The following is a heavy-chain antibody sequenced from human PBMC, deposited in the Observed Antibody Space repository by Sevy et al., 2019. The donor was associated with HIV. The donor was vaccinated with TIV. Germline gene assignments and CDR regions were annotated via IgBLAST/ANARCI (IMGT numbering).Heavy chain of an antibody. D-gene: IGHD2-2*02. CDR1: GYTFTSYG. CDR2: ISAYNGNT. V-gene: IGHV1-18*04. Sequence: ASVKVSCKASGYTFTSYGISWVRQAPGQGLEWMGWISAYNGNTNYAQKLQGRVTMTTDTSTSTAYMELRSLRSDDTAVYYSARDSLGYCSSTRCYTAERWNWFDPWGQGILVTVSS. CDR3: ARDSLGYCSSTRCYTAERWNWFDP. J-gene: IGHJ5*02.